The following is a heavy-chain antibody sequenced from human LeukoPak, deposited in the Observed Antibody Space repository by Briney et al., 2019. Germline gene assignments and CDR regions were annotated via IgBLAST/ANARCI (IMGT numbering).Heavy chain of an antibody. CDR2: ITGSGGGS. V-gene: IGHV3-23*01. D-gene: IGHD3-3*01. CDR3: AKKSLWSGPFDY. CDR1: GFIFSNYA. Sequence: PGGSLRLSCIASGFIFSNYAMSWVRQAPGKGLEWVSIITGSGGGSYYADSVKGRFTLSRDNSKNTLYLQMNSLRAEDTAVYFCAKKSLWSGPFDYWGRGTLVTVFS. J-gene: IGHJ4*02.